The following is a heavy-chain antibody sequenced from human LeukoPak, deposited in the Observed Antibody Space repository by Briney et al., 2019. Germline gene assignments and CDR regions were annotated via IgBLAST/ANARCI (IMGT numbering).Heavy chain of an antibody. V-gene: IGHV4-59*08. CDR2: IYYNGIT. D-gene: IGHD4-17*01. J-gene: IGHJ4*02. Sequence: PSETLSLTCSVSGGSISPYNWNWIRQTPGKGLEWIGFIYYNGITKYNPSLEGRVTMSVDTSKNQFSLRLTSVTAADTAVYYCARFDYGLDYWGQGTLVTVSS. CDR3: ARFDYGLDY. CDR1: GGSISPYN.